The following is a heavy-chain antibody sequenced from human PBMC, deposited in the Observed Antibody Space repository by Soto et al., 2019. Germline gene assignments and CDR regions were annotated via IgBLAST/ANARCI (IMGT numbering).Heavy chain of an antibody. V-gene: IGHV3-23*01. Sequence: LRRSCVGSGFTFGNYAMSWVRRAPGKGLEWVSSITGIDGRTYYADSVKGRFTISRDNPKNTLYLQMNNLRAEDTAMFYCAKDRGPYCSGGICYPPSWFDPWGQGTQVTVSS. D-gene: IGHD2-15*01. CDR2: ITGIDGRT. CDR1: GFTFGNYA. CDR3: AKDRGPYCSGGICYPPSWFDP. J-gene: IGHJ5*02.